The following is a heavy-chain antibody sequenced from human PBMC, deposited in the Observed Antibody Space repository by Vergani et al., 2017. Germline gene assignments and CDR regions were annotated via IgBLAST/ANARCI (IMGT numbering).Heavy chain of an antibody. CDR3: TRHWAVVAANNWFDP. J-gene: IGHJ5*02. V-gene: IGHV4-39*01. D-gene: IGHD2-15*01. CDR2: VIYSGNT. Sequence: QLQLQESGPGLMKPSETLSLTCSVSGASIDRSKNYWGWIRQPPGKGLEWIGSVIYSGNTNYDPSLKSRVTISIDTSKNQFSLKLSSVTAADTAVYYCTRHWAVVAANNWFDPWGQGTLVTVSS. CDR1: GASIDRSKNY.